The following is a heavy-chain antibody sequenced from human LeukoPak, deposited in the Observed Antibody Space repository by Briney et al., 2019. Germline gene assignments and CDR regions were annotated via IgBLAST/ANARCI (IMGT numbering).Heavy chain of an antibody. CDR3: AGSLAVAGTATGAFDI. CDR2: IYYSGST. V-gene: IGHV4-39*07. Sequence: SETLSLTCTVSGGSISSSSYYWGWIRQPPGKGLEWIGSIYYSGSTYYNPSLKSRVTISVDTSKNQFSLKLSSVTAADTAVYYCAGSLAVAGTATGAFDIWGQGTTVTVSS. CDR1: GGSISSSSYY. D-gene: IGHD6-19*01. J-gene: IGHJ3*02.